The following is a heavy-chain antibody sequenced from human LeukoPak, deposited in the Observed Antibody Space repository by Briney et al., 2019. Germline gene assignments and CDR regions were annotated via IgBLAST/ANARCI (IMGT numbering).Heavy chain of an antibody. CDR2: INHSGST. CDR3: ARAFNYDFWSGYTAPFDL. Sequence: SETLSLTCTIFGGSFSGYYWSWIRQPPGKGLEWIGEINHSGSTNYNPSLRSRVTISVDKSKNQFSLKLNSVSAADTAMYFCARAFNYDFWSGYTAPFDLWGQGTLVTVSS. J-gene: IGHJ4*02. CDR1: GGSFSGYY. D-gene: IGHD3-3*01. V-gene: IGHV4-34*01.